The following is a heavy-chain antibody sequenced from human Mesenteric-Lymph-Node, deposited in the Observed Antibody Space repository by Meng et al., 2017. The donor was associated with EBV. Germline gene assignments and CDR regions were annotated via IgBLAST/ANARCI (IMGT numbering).Heavy chain of an antibody. CDR1: GYTFTSYV. V-gene: IGHV1-3*01. J-gene: IGHJ4*02. CDR3: ARDSGRFDS. Sequence: QVQLVQSGAEVKKPGASVKVSCKASGYTFTSYVIHWVRQAPGQRFEWMGWINGGDGYTKYSQKFQGRVTMTRDTSASTAYMELSSLTSEDTALYYCARDSGRFDSWGQGTLVTVSS. D-gene: IGHD6-25*01. CDR2: INGGDGYT.